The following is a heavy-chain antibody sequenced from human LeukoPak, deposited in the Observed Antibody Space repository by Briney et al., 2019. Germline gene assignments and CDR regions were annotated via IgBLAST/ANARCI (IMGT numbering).Heavy chain of an antibody. CDR1: GFTFSSYG. CDR3: AREGSSGWTDSDY. D-gene: IGHD6-19*01. Sequence: PGGSLRLSCAASGFTFSSYGMHWVRQAPGKGLEWVAVIWYDGSNKYYADSVKGRFTISRDNSKNTLYLQMNSLRAEDTAVYYCAREGSSGWTDSDYWGQGTLVTVSS. V-gene: IGHV3-33*01. J-gene: IGHJ4*02. CDR2: IWYDGSNK.